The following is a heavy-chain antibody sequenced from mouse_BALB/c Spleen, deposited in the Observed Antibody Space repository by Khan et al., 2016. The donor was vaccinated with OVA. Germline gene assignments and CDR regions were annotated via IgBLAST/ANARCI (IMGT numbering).Heavy chain of an antibody. Sequence: VELVESGPGLVKPSQSLSLTCTVTGYSITSDYAWNWIRQFPGNKLEWMGYISYSGSTNYNPAHKSRISITRDTSKNQFFLQLNSVTTEDTATYYCARDGSRYNYAMDYGGQGTSVTVSS. CDR3: ARDGSRYNYAMDY. D-gene: IGHD2-3*01. CDR1: GYSITSDYA. CDR2: ISYSGST. J-gene: IGHJ4*01. V-gene: IGHV3-2*02.